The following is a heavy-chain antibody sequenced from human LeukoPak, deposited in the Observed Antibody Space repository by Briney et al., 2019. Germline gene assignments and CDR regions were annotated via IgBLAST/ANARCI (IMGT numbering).Heavy chain of an antibody. CDR2: ISGSGVST. D-gene: IGHD3-10*01. V-gene: IGHV3-23*01. Sequence: GGSLRLSCAASGFRFSSYAMSWVRQAPGKGLEWVSAISGSGVSTYYADSVKGRFTVSRDNSKNTLYLQMSSLRAEDTAVYYCAKDRDSLLWFGELWGWGQGTLVTVSS. J-gene: IGHJ4*02. CDR3: AKDRDSLLWFGELWG. CDR1: GFRFSSYA.